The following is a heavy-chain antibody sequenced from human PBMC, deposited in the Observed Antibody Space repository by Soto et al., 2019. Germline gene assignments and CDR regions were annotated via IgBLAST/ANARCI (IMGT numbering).Heavy chain of an antibody. CDR2: IYWNDDK. J-gene: IGHJ6*02. Sequence: QITLKESGPTLVKPTQTLTLPCTFSGFSLSTSGGGVGCIRQPPGKALEWLALIYWNDDKRYSPSLKSRLTIPKDTSKNQVVLTMTNMDPVDTATYYCAHTRVLVGAWNVWGQGTTVTVSS. V-gene: IGHV2-5*01. CDR1: GFSLSTSGGG. D-gene: IGHD2-15*01. CDR3: AHTRVLVGAWNV.